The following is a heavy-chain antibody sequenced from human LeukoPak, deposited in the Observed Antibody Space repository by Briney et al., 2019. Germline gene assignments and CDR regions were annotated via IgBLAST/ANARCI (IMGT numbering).Heavy chain of an antibody. J-gene: IGHJ4*02. CDR2: IKQDGSEK. CDR3: ARDPLPYYYDSSGYYYDY. D-gene: IGHD3-22*01. CDR1: GFTFSSYW. Sequence: GGSLRLSCAASGFTFSSYWMSWVRQAPGKGPEWVANIKQDGSEKYYVDSVKGRFTISRDNAKNSLYLQMNSLRAEDTAVYYCARDPLPYYYDSSGYYYDYWRQGTLVTVSS. V-gene: IGHV3-7*01.